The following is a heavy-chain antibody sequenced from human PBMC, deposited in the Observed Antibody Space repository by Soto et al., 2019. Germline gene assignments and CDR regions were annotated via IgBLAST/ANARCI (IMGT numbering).Heavy chain of an antibody. CDR1: GGTFSSSA. CDR2: IIPTFGTA. V-gene: IGHV1-69*06. CDR3: ARSATAGNRGFDI. Sequence: QVQLVQSGAEMREPGSSVKVSCKASGGTFSSSAINWLRQAPGQGPEWMGGIIPTFGTANYIEKFRGRVTITADTSTSTAYMEVSSLTSEDTAMYFCARSATAGNRGFDIWGQGTMVTVSS. J-gene: IGHJ3*02. D-gene: IGHD1-1*01.